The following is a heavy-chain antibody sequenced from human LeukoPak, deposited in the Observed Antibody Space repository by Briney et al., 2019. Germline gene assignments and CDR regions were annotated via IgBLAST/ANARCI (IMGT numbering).Heavy chain of an antibody. CDR2: IYYSGST. J-gene: IGHJ3*02. D-gene: IGHD5-12*01. CDR1: GASISTDY. CDR3: ARDRIGSGYHGGDAFDI. Sequence: SETLSLTCTVSGASISTDYWSWIRQPPGKGLEWIGYIYYSGSTDYKPSLKSRVSISVDTSKNQFSLHLTSVTAADTAVYYCARDRIGSGYHGGDAFDIWGQGAMVTVSS. V-gene: IGHV4-59*01.